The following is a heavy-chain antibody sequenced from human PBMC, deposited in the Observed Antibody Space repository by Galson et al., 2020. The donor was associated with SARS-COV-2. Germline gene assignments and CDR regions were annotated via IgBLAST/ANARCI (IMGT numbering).Heavy chain of an antibody. J-gene: IGHJ4*02. Sequence: GESLKISCTASGFTFSSYWMSWVRQAPGKGLEWVANIKEDGSEKYYVDSVKGRFTISRDNAKNSLYLQMHSLRAEDTAVYYCARELLAAAGNFDYWGQGTLVTVSS. CDR3: ARELLAAAGNFDY. V-gene: IGHV3-7*01. D-gene: IGHD6-13*01. CDR2: IKEDGSEK. CDR1: GFTFSSYW.